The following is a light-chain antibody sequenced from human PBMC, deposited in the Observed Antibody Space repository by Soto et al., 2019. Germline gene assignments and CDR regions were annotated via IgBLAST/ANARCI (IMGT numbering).Light chain of an antibody. CDR1: QRVSSK. CDR2: GAS. CDR3: QHYNNWPA. J-gene: IGKJ1*01. Sequence: EIVMTQSPATLSVSPGERATLSCRASQRVSSKLAWYQQKPGQAPRLLIYGASTRATGIPARFSCSGSGTEFTLTISSLHSEDFAVYYCQHYNNWPAFGQGTKVAIK. V-gene: IGKV3-15*01.